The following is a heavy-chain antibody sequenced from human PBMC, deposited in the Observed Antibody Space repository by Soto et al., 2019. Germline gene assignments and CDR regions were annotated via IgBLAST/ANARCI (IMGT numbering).Heavy chain of an antibody. J-gene: IGHJ6*02. CDR1: GDTFSSYA. Sequence: QVQLVQSGAEVKKPGSSVKVSCKASGDTFSSYAISWVRQAPGQGLEWMGGIIPIFGTANYAQKFQGRVTITADGSTSTAYMELSSLRSEDTAVYYCARDGSGYRSRASPMDVWGQGTTVTVSS. D-gene: IGHD3-22*01. V-gene: IGHV1-69*01. CDR2: IIPIFGTA. CDR3: ARDGSGYRSRASPMDV.